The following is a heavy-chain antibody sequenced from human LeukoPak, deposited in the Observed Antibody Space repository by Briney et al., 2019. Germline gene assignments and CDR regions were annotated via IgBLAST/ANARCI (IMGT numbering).Heavy chain of an antibody. Sequence: SETLSLTCTVSGVSISSSSYYWAWLRQPPGKGLEWIGSFYYSGSTYYNPSLKSRVNISVDTSKNHVSLKLGSVTAADTAVYYCARDYYRYSSSNGDYWGQGTLVTVSS. CDR1: GVSISSSSYY. CDR3: ARDYYRYSSSNGDY. V-gene: IGHV4-39*07. J-gene: IGHJ4*02. CDR2: FYYSGST. D-gene: IGHD6-6*01.